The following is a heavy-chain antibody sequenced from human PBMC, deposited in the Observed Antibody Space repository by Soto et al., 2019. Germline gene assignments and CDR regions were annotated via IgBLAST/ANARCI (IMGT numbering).Heavy chain of an antibody. J-gene: IGHJ6*02. V-gene: IGHV1-2*02. CDR3: ARIDPVTINYYYGMDV. D-gene: IGHD3-3*01. CDR1: GYTFTAYY. Sequence: GASVKVSCKASGYTFTAYYIHWVRQAPGQGLEWMGWINPNSGGTNYAQKFQDRVTMTRDTSISTAYMELSRLRSDDTAVYYSARIDPVTINYYYGMDVWGQGTTVTVSS. CDR2: INPNSGGT.